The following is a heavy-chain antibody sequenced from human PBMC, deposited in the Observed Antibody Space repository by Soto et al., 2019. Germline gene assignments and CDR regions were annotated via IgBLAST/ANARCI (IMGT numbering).Heavy chain of an antibody. Sequence: GGSLRLSCEGSGFTFNYWMHWVRQAPGKGLVWVARINGDESVRNYADSVKGRFSISRDNAKNTLYLQMNSVRAEDTAVYHCARDFGRCSGGTCFSDAFDVWGRGTMVTVSS. V-gene: IGHV3-74*01. CDR2: INGDESVR. CDR1: GFTFNYW. CDR3: ARDFGRCSGGTCFSDAFDV. J-gene: IGHJ3*01. D-gene: IGHD2-15*01.